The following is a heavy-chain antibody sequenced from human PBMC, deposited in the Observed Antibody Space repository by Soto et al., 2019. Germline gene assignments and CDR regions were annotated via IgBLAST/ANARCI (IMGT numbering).Heavy chain of an antibody. CDR2: IIPIFGTA. Sequence: RASVKVSCKASGGTFSSYAISWVRQAPGQGLEWMGGIIPIFGTANYAQKFQGRVTITADESTSTAYMELSSLRSEDTAVYYCASRRGFCSSTSCSDYYYYGMDVWGQGTTVTVSS. V-gene: IGHV1-69*13. J-gene: IGHJ6*02. D-gene: IGHD2-2*01. CDR1: GGTFSSYA. CDR3: ASRRGFCSSTSCSDYYYYGMDV.